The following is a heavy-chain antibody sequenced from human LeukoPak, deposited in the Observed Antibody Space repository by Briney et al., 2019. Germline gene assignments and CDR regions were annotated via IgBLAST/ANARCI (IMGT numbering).Heavy chain of an antibody. D-gene: IGHD2-8*01. CDR2: INPNTGGT. V-gene: IGHV1-2*02. CDR3: ARGSNRDY. J-gene: IGHJ4*02. CDR1: GYTFTNYY. Sequence: SVKVSCKASGYTFTNYYIYWVLQAPGQGLEWMGWINPNTGGTNYAQKFQGRVTMTRDTSISTAYMELSRLGSDDTAVYYCARGSNRDYWGQGTLVTVSS.